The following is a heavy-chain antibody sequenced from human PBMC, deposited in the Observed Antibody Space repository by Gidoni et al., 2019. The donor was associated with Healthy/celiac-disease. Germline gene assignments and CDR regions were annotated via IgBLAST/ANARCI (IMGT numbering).Heavy chain of an antibody. D-gene: IGHD2-15*01. V-gene: IGHV3-23*01. Sequence: EEQLLESGGGWVQPGGAVRRSAAASGFTFSSQAMSWVRQAPGKWLDWVSSISGSGVSTSYADFVKCLFTISRDNSKTTLYLQMNSLRADDTAVYYCAKFPRIVVVVAEDTGYWGQGTLVTVSS. CDR2: ISGSGVST. CDR1: GFTFSSQA. J-gene: IGHJ4*02. CDR3: AKFPRIVVVVAEDTGY.